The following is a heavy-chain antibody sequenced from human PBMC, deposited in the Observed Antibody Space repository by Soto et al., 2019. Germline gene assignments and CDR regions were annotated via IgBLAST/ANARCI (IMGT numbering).Heavy chain of an antibody. CDR3: ATNLEWLASSPSSDSYYYYYGMDV. D-gene: IGHD3-3*01. CDR2: INAGNGNT. V-gene: IGHV1-3*01. CDR1: GYTFTSYA. J-gene: IGHJ6*02. Sequence: ASVKVSCKASGYTFTSYAMHWVRQAPGQRLEWMGWINAGNGNTKYSQKFQGRVTITRDTSTSTAYMELSSLRSEDTAVYYCATNLEWLASSPSSDSYYYYYGMDVWGQGTTVTVSS.